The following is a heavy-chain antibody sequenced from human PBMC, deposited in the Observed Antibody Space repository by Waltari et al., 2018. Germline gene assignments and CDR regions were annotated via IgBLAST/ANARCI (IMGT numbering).Heavy chain of an antibody. CDR2: IKQDGSEK. J-gene: IGHJ6*02. CDR3: AKWLNYYYYGMDV. CDR1: GFTFSSYW. D-gene: IGHD3-22*01. Sequence: EVQLVESGGGLVQPGGSLRLSCAASGFTFSSYWMSWVRQAPGKGLEWVANIKQDGSEKYYVDYVKGRFTISRDNAKNSLYLQMNSLRAEDTAVYYCAKWLNYYYYGMDVWGQGTTVTVSS. V-gene: IGHV3-7*01.